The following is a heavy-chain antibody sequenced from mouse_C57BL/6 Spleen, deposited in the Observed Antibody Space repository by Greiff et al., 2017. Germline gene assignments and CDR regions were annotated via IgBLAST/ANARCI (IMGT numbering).Heavy chain of an antibody. V-gene: IGHV1-52*01. CDR1: GYTFTSYW. J-gene: IGHJ2*01. D-gene: IGHD1-1*01. Sequence: QVQLQQPGAELVRPGSSVTLSCKASGYTFTSYWMHWVKQRPIQGLEWIGNIDPSDSETHYNQKFKDKATLTVDKSSSTAYMQLSSLTSEDSAVYYCARGDYYYGVDYWGQGTTLTVSS. CDR3: ARGDYYYGVDY. CDR2: IDPSDSET.